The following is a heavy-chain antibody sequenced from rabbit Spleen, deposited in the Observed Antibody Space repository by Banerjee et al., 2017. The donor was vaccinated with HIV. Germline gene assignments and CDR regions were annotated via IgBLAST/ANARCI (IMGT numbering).Heavy chain of an antibody. Sequence: QEQLEESGGGLVKPEGSLTLTCTASGFSFTDKDVMCWVRQAPGKGLELIGCIYTGNVKTYYASWAKGRFTISKASSTTVTLQMTSLTVADTATYFCTRNANGGWDLWGPGTLVTVS. J-gene: IGHJ4*01. D-gene: IGHD4-1*01. V-gene: IGHV1S45*01. CDR1: GFSFTDKDV. CDR2: IYTGNVKT. CDR3: TRNANGGWDL.